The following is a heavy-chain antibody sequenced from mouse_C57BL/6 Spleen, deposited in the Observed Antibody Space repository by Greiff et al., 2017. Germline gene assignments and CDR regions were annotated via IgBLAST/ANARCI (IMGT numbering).Heavy chain of an antibody. V-gene: IGHV1-59*01. CDR1: GYTFTSYW. J-gene: IGHJ1*03. D-gene: IGHD1-1*01. Sequence: QVQLQQPGAELVRPGTSVKLSCKASGYTFTSYWMHWVKQRPGQGLEWIGVIDPSDSYTNYNQKFKGKATLPVDTSSSTAYMQLSSLTSEDSAVYYCARRGYGSSYGYFDVWGTGTTVTVSS. CDR3: ARRGYGSSYGYFDV. CDR2: IDPSDSYT.